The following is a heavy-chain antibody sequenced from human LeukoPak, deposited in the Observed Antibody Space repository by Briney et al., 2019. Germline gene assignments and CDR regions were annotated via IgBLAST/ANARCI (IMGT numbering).Heavy chain of an antibody. CDR2: FDPEDGET. CDR1: GYTLTELS. Sequence: ASVKVSCKVSGYTLTELSMHWVRQAPGKGLEWMGDFDPEDGETIYAQKFQGRVTMTEDTSTDTAYMELSSLRSEDTAVYYCATLRGYSHLGRFDPWGQGTLVTVSS. V-gene: IGHV1-24*01. CDR3: ATLRGYSHLGRFDP. J-gene: IGHJ5*02. D-gene: IGHD5-12*01.